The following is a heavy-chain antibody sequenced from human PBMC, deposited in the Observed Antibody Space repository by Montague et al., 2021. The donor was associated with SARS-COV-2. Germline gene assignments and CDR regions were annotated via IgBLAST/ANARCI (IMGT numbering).Heavy chain of an antibody. V-gene: IGHV3-33*05. CDR1: GFNFQTYG. J-gene: IGHJ4*02. CDR3: ARGSVVYGDYGPLDY. CDR2: IAFHGRQQ. D-gene: IGHD4-17*01. Sequence: SLRLSCAASGFNFQTYGMHWVRQAPGKGLEWVAVIAFHGRQQYYADSVEGRSTISRDNSKNTVYLEIKDLTVEDTVVYYCARGSVVYGDYGPLDYWDQGTLVTVSS.